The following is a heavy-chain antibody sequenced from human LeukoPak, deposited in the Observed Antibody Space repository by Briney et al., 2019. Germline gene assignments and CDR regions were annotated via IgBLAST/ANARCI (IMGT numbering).Heavy chain of an antibody. CDR1: GFTFSAYA. D-gene: IGHD3-22*01. Sequence: GGSLRLSCAASGFTFSAYAISWVRQAPGKGLEWVSAISGSGGITYYADSVKGRFTISRGNSKNTLYLQMNSLRAEDTAVYYCAKHDPRRVVITNWFDPWGQGTLSPSPQ. CDR2: ISGSGGIT. V-gene: IGHV3-23*01. J-gene: IGHJ5*02. CDR3: AKHDPRRVVITNWFDP.